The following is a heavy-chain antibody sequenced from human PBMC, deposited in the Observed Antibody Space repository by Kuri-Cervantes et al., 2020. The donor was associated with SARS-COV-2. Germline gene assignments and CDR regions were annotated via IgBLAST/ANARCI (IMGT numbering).Heavy chain of an antibody. CDR2: IYRSGST. V-gene: IGHV4-30-2*01. CDR3: ARFSAAAGQRTFDY. CDR1: GGSITSGGYY. D-gene: IGHD6-13*01. Sequence: SETLSLTCTVSGGSITSGGYYWSWIRQPPGKGLEWIGYIYRSGSTNYNPSLKSRVTISVDTSKNQFSLKLSSVTAADTAVYYCARFSAAAGQRTFDYWGQGTLVTVSS. J-gene: IGHJ4*02.